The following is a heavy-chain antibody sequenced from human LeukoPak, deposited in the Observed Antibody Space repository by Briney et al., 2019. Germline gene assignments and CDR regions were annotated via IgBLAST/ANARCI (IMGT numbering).Heavy chain of an antibody. J-gene: IGHJ4*02. Sequence: GSLRLSCAASGFAFSNYGMHWVRQAPGKGLEWVAVIWYDESDRYYGDSVKGRFTISRDDSKNTLYLQMNSLRAEDTAVYYCARDTRGRDLDYWGQGTLVTVSS. D-gene: IGHD3-16*01. V-gene: IGHV3-33*01. CDR2: IWYDESDR. CDR1: GFAFSNYG. CDR3: ARDTRGRDLDY.